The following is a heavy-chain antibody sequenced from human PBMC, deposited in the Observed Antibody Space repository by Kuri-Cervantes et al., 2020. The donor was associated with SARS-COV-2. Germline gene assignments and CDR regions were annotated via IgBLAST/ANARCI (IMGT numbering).Heavy chain of an antibody. CDR1: GGSVSSDTYY. CDR3: ARDWRYYDSSGFYSYYFDS. D-gene: IGHD3-22*01. CDR2: IYYSGST. J-gene: IGHJ4*02. Sequence: GSLRLSCTVSGGSVSSDTYYWSWIRQPPGEGLEWIGYIYYSGSTNYNPSLKSRVTISVDTSKNQFSLKLNSVTAADTAVYYCARDWRYYDSSGFYSYYFDSWGQGTLVTVSS. V-gene: IGHV4-61*01.